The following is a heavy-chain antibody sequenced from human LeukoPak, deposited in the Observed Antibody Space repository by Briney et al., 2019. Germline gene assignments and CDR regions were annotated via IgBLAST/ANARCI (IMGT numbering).Heavy chain of an antibody. J-gene: IGHJ4*02. CDR3: AKIGTDYGDYGNFDY. CDR2: ISSSSSYI. CDR1: GFTFSSYS. Sequence: GGSLRLSCAASGFTFSSYSMNWVRQAPGKGLEWVSSISSSSSYIYYADSVKGRFTISRDNAKNSLYLQMNSLRAEDTAVYYCAKIGTDYGDYGNFDYWGQGTLVTVSS. D-gene: IGHD4-17*01. V-gene: IGHV3-21*04.